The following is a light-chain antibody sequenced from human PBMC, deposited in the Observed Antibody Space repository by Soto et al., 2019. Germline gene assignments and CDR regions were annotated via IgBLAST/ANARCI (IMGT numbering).Light chain of an antibody. CDR3: SSYAGSNNFV. J-gene: IGLJ1*01. V-gene: IGLV2-8*01. CDR1: SSDVGDYKY. Sequence: QSALTQSPSASGSPGQSVTISCTGTSSDVGDYKYVSWYQQHPGKAPKLMIYEVDKRPSGVPDRFSGSKSGNTASLAVSGLQAEDEADYYCSSYAGSNNFVFGTGTKLTVL. CDR2: EVD.